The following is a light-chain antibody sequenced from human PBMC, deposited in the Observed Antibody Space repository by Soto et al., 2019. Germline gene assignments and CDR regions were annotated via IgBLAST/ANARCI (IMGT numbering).Light chain of an antibody. CDR2: GAS. CDR3: QQYMSSVT. J-gene: IGKJ1*01. Sequence: EIVLTQSPGSLSLSPGQRATLSCRASQSVDTTFFAWYQKKPGQAPRLLIYGASKRATGIPDRFSGSGSGTDFTLIISRLEPEDVAVYDCQQYMSSVTFGQGTKVEIK. CDR1: QSVDTTF. V-gene: IGKV3-20*01.